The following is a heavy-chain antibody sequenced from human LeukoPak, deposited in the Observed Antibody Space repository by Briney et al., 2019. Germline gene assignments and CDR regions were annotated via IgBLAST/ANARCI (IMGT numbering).Heavy chain of an antibody. CDR3: AGGHQAPVLLWFGELLF. Sequence: GGSLRLSCAASGFTFNSCTMSWVRQAPGKGLGWVSAISGGGGSTYYADSVKGRFTISRDNSKNTLYLQMNSLRAEDTAVYYCAGGHQAPVLLWFGELLFWGQGTLVTVSS. V-gene: IGHV3-23*01. CDR2: ISGGGGST. D-gene: IGHD3-10*01. CDR1: GFTFNSCT. J-gene: IGHJ4*02.